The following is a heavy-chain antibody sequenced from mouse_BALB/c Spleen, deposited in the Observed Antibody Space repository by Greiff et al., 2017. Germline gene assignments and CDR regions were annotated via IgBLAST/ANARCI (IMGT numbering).Heavy chain of an antibody. V-gene: IGHV1-54*03. CDR3: ARGDYYGSFYAMDY. CDR1: GYAFTNYL. J-gene: IGHJ4*01. CDR2: INPGSGGT. D-gene: IGHD2-2*01. Sequence: QVQLKESGAELVRPGTSVKVSCKASGYAFTNYLIEWVKQRPGQGLEWIGVINPGSGGTNYNEKFKGKATLTADKSSSTAYMQLSSLTSDDSAVYFCARGDYYGSFYAMDYWGQGTSVTVSS.